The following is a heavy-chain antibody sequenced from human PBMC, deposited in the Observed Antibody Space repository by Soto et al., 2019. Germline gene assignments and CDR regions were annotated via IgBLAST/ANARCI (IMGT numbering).Heavy chain of an antibody. CDR1: GGTFSSYA. Sequence: SVKVSCKASGGTFSSYAISCVRQAPGQGLEWMGGIIPIFGTANYAQKFQGRVTITADESTSTAYMELSSLRSEDTAVYYCARWRGRTIFAALDVWGQGTTVTVSS. CDR2: IIPIFGTA. V-gene: IGHV1-69*13. CDR3: ARWRGRTIFAALDV. D-gene: IGHD3-3*01. J-gene: IGHJ6*02.